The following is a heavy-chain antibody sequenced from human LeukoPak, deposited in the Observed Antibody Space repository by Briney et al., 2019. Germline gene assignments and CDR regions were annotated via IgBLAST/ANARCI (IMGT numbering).Heavy chain of an antibody. Sequence: GGSLRLSCAASGFTFSDYYMSWIRQAPGKGREGGLDISSSGSTIYYADSVKGRFTIPRDNAKHSLYLQMNSLRAEDTAVYYCAELGITTIGGVWGKGTTVTISS. CDR2: ISSSGSTI. V-gene: IGHV3-11*04. CDR3: AELGITTIGGV. D-gene: IGHD3-10*02. J-gene: IGHJ6*04. CDR1: GFTFSDYY.